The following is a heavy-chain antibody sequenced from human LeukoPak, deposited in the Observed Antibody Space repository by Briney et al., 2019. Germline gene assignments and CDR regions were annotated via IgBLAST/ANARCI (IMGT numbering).Heavy chain of an antibody. CDR1: GFTFNSYA. Sequence: PGGSLRLSCAASGFTFNSYAMHWVRQAPGKELEWVVLISYYGSNKYYADSVKGRFTISRDNSKNTLYLQMNSLRAEDTAVYYCARRGAYYDSSGYYDWGQGPLVTVSS. J-gene: IGHJ4*02. CDR2: ISYYGSNK. CDR3: ARRGAYYDSSGYYD. V-gene: IGHV3-30-3*01. D-gene: IGHD3-22*01.